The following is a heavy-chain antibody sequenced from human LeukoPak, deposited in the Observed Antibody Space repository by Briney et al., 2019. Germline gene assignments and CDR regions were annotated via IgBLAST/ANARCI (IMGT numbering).Heavy chain of an antibody. Sequence: GRSLRLSCAASGFTFSNHDTHWVRQAPGKGLEWVAVISYDGSTKYYADSVKGRFTISRDNSMNTLYLQMDSLRDEDTAVYYCARDGSDWGQGTLVTVSS. V-gene: IGHV3-30-3*01. D-gene: IGHD2-2*03. CDR3: ARDGSD. CDR2: ISYDGSTK. CDR1: GFTFSNHD. J-gene: IGHJ4*02.